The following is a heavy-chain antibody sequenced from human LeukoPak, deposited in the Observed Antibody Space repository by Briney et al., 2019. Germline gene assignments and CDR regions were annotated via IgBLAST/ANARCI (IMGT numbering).Heavy chain of an antibody. D-gene: IGHD3-22*01. V-gene: IGHV1-2*02. CDR3: ARGIYDSSDFEYFQD. CDR1: GYAFSAYY. Sequence: ASVKVSCKASGYAFSAYYMHWVRQAPGQGLEWMGWLNPQTGDTHFAQKFQGRVTFTRDTSISTAYMAMSRLRSDDTAVYYCARGIYDSSDFEYFQDWGQGTLVTVSS. J-gene: IGHJ1*01. CDR2: LNPQTGDT.